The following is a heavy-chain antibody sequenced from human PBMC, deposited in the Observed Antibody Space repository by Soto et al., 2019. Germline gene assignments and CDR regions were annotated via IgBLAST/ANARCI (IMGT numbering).Heavy chain of an antibody. D-gene: IGHD3-22*01. CDR1: GGSISSGDYY. J-gene: IGHJ4*02. CDR2: IYYSGST. Sequence: PSDTLSLTCTVSGGSISSGDYYWSWIRQPPGKGLEWIGYIYYSGSTYYNPSLKSRVTTSVDTSKNQFSLKLSSVTAADTAVYYCARGDHYYDSSGYTTFDYWGQGTLVTVSS. CDR3: ARGDHYYDSSGYTTFDY. V-gene: IGHV4-30-4*02.